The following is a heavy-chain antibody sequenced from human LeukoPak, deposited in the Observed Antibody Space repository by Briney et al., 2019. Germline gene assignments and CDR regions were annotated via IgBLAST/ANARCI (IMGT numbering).Heavy chain of an antibody. D-gene: IGHD2-2*01. CDR1: GGSISISSHY. CDR3: ARLVRYCSTNSCYPFDF. J-gene: IGHJ4*02. Sequence: SETLSLACTVSGGSISISSHYWAWIRQPPGKGLEWIGSMYYTGGTYYNPSLKSRVTISIDTSKNQFSLKLNSVTAADTAVYYCARLVRYCSTNSCYPFDFWGQGTLVTVSS. V-gene: IGHV4-39*01. CDR2: MYYTGGT.